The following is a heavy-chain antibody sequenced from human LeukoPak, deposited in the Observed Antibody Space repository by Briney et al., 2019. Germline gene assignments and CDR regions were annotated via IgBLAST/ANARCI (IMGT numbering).Heavy chain of an antibody. Sequence: PSETLSLTCTVSGGSISSGDYYWSWIRQPPGKGLEWIGYIYYSGSTYYNPSLKSRVTISVDTSKNQFSLKLSSVTAADTAVYYCARDRVTIFGVVIPLDYWGQGTLVTVSS. CDR2: IYYSGST. CDR1: GGSISSGDYY. D-gene: IGHD3-3*01. J-gene: IGHJ4*02. V-gene: IGHV4-30-4*08. CDR3: ARDRVTIFGVVIPLDY.